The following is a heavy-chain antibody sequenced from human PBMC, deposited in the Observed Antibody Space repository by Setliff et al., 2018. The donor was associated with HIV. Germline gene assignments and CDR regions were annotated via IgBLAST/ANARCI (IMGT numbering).Heavy chain of an antibody. V-gene: IGHV1-18*01. J-gene: IGHJ5*02. Sequence: ASVKVSCKASGYSFINYGISWVRQAPGQGLEWMGWISAYTGHTDYASRLLGRVTLTTDTSTSTAYIELRSLSSDDTAVYFCARARLQGIVTAVGPRDNCLDPWGQGTRVTVSS. CDR1: GYSFINYG. CDR3: ARARLQGIVTAVGPRDNCLDP. CDR2: ISAYTGHT. D-gene: IGHD3-9*01.